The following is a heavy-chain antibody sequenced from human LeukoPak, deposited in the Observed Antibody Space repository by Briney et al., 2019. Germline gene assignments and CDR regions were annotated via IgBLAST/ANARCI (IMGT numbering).Heavy chain of an antibody. CDR1: GGTFSSYA. D-gene: IGHD2-2*01. Sequence: ASVKVSCKASGGTFSSYAISWVRRAPGQGLEWMGGIIPIFGTANYAQKFQGRVTITADESTSTAYMELGSLRSEDTAVYYCARVRCSSTSCYERGFDYWGQGTLVTVSS. J-gene: IGHJ4*02. V-gene: IGHV1-69*13. CDR2: IIPIFGTA. CDR3: ARVRCSSTSCYERGFDY.